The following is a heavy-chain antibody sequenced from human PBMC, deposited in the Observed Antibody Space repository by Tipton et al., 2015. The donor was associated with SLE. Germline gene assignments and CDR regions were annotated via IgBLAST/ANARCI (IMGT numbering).Heavy chain of an antibody. CDR1: GGSFSGYY. CDR3: ARGSTMVRAGGYYMDV. Sequence: LRLSCAVYGGSFSGYYWSWIRQPPGKGLEWIGEINHSGSTNYNPSLKSRVTISVDTSKNQFSLKLSSVTAADTAVYYCARGSTMVRAGGYYMDVWGKGTTVTVSS. D-gene: IGHD3-10*01. J-gene: IGHJ6*03. CDR2: INHSGST. V-gene: IGHV4-34*01.